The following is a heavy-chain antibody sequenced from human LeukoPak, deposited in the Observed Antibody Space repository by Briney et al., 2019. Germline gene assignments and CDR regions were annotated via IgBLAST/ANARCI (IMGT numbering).Heavy chain of an antibody. J-gene: IGHJ5*02. CDR3: AKDAQPEKVPAAIPHPRFDP. Sequence: GGSLRLSCAASGFTFSSYAMHWVRQAPGKGLEWVAFIRSDGNNKFYADSVKGRFTISRDNSKNTLYLQMNSLRAEDTAVSYCAKDAQPEKVPAAIPHPRFDPWGQGTLVTVSS. D-gene: IGHD2-2*01. CDR2: IRSDGNNK. V-gene: IGHV3-30*02. CDR1: GFTFSSYA.